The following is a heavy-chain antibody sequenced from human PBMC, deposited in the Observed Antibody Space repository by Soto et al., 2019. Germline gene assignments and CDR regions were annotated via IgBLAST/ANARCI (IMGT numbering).Heavy chain of an antibody. CDR1: GGTFSSYA. V-gene: IGHV1-69*13. J-gene: IGHJ6*02. CDR2: IIPIFGTA. Sequence: ASVKVSCKASGGTFSSYAISWVRQAPGQGLEWMGGIIPIFGTANYAQKFQGRVTITADESTSTAHMELSSLRSEDTAVYYCARGSILTGYQSRRDYYGMDVWGQGTTVTVSS. D-gene: IGHD3-9*01. CDR3: ARGSILTGYQSRRDYYGMDV.